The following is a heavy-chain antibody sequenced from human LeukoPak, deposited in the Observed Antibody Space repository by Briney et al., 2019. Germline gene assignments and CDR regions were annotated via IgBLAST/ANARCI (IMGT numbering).Heavy chain of an antibody. Sequence: GASVKVSCKASGYNFNGYYIHWLRLAPGQGLEWLGSINPYTGGTDYAEKFQGRVTMTRDTSITTAYMELSGLRPDDTAVYYCARSGQTPKTGTILEFWGQGTLVTVSS. D-gene: IGHD3-3*01. J-gene: IGHJ4*02. CDR3: ARSGQTPKTGTILEF. CDR2: INPYTGGT. V-gene: IGHV1-2*02. CDR1: GYNFNGYY.